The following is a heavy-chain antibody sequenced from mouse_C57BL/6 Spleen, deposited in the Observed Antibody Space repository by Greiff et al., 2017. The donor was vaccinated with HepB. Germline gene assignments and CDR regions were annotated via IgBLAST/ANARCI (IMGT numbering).Heavy chain of an antibody. Sequence: VMLVESGPGLVQPSQSLSITCTVSGFSLTSYGVHWVRQSPGKGLEWLGVIWSGGSTDYNAAFISRLSISKDNSKSQVFFKMNSLQADDTAIYYCAMETGTGFAYWGQGTLVTVSA. CDR3: AMETGTGFAY. CDR1: GFSLTSYG. D-gene: IGHD4-1*01. J-gene: IGHJ3*01. V-gene: IGHV2-2*01. CDR2: IWSGGST.